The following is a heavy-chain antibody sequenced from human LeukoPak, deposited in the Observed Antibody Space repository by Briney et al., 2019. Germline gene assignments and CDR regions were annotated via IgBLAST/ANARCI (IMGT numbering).Heavy chain of an antibody. Sequence: SETLSLICTVSGASISSYYWSWIRQPPGKGLEWIGDIYYSGSIKYNPTLKSRVTMSVDTSKNQFSLKLSSVTAADTAIYYCARENPSGYYNRPIDYWGQGTLVTVSS. V-gene: IGHV4-59*01. CDR2: IYYSGSI. CDR1: GASISSYY. D-gene: IGHD3-22*01. J-gene: IGHJ4*02. CDR3: ARENPSGYYNRPIDY.